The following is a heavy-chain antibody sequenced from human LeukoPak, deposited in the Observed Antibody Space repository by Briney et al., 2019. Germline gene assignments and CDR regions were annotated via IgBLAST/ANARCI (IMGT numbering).Heavy chain of an antibody. CDR3: ARGGSFARIAVG. J-gene: IGHJ4*02. CDR1: GGSMNINNYY. D-gene: IGHD6-19*01. V-gene: IGHV4-39*07. CDR2: INHSGST. Sequence: PSETLSLTCTVSGGSMNINNYYWSWIRQPPGKGLEWIGEINHSGSTNYNPSPKSRVTISVDTSKNQFSLKLSSVTAADTAVYYCARGGSFARIAVGWGQGTLVTVSS.